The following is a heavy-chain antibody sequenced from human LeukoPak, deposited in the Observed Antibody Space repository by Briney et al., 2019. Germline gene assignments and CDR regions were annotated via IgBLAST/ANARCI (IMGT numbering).Heavy chain of an antibody. J-gene: IGHJ6*03. V-gene: IGHV1-18*01. D-gene: IGHD3-16*01. CDR2: ISTYSGNT. Sequence: GASVKVSCKASGYTFISHGITWVRQAPGQGLEWMGWISTYSGNTHYAQKFQGRVTLTKDTSTTPAYLELRSLRSDDTAVYYCARDLAVLGVVFTSYMDVWGQGTPVTVSS. CDR3: ARDLAVLGVVFTSYMDV. CDR1: GYTFISHG.